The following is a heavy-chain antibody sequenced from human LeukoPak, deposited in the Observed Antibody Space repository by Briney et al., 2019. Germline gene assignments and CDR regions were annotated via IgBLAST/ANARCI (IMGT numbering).Heavy chain of an antibody. CDR1: GFTFSSYA. D-gene: IGHD4-17*01. V-gene: IGHV3-23*01. CDR3: AKERDGDYVRYTHY. Sequence: PGGPLRLSCAASGFTFSSYAMSWVRQAPGKGLEWVSSISASGGGTYYADSVKGRFTISRDNSKNTLYLQLSSLRADDTAVYHCAKERDGDYVRYTHYWGQGTLVTVSS. J-gene: IGHJ4*02. CDR2: ISASGGGT.